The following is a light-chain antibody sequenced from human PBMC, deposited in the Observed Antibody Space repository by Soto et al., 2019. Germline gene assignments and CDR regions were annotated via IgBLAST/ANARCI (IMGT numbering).Light chain of an antibody. J-gene: IGLJ1*01. CDR2: SNN. V-gene: IGLV1-47*02. Sequence: QSVLTQPPSASGTPGQRVTISCSGSSSNIGSNYVCWYQHLPGTAPKLLIYSNNQRPSGVPDRFSGSESGTSASLAISGLRSEDEADYYCATWDDSLSGHYVFGTGTKVTVL. CDR1: SSNIGSNY. CDR3: ATWDDSLSGHYV.